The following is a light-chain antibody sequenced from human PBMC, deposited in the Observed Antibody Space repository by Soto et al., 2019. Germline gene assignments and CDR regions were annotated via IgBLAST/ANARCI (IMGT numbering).Light chain of an antibody. J-gene: IGKJ1*01. CDR1: QSVSSSY. CDR2: GAS. CDR3: QQYGTSPRT. Sequence: EIVLTQPPGTLSLSPAARAALSCRASQSVSSSYLAWYQQKPGQAPRLLIYGASGRATGIPDRFSGSESGTDFTLTISRLEAEDSAVYYCQQYGTSPRTFGQGTKVDIK. V-gene: IGKV3-20*01.